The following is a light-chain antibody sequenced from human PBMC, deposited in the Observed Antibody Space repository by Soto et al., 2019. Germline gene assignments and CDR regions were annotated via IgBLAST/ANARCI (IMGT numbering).Light chain of an antibody. CDR2: EVN. Sequence: QSVLAQPASVSGSPGQSITISCTGSTSDIGSAKYVSWYQQHPGKAPKVMIYEVNNRPSGVSNRFSGSKSGNTASLTISGLQAEDEADYYCSSHSSSSTDYVFGTGTQLTVL. CDR1: TSDIGSAKY. CDR3: SSHSSSSTDYV. J-gene: IGLJ1*01. V-gene: IGLV2-14*01.